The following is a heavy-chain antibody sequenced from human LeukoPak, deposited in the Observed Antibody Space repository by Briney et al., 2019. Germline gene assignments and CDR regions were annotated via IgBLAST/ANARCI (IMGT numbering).Heavy chain of an antibody. V-gene: IGHV3-23*01. Sequence: GGSLRLSCAASGFIFDSYGMHWVRQAPGKGLEWVSAISGSGGSTYYADSVKGRFTISRDNSKNTLYLQMNSLRAEDTAVYYCANQLYGDYLAPDYWGQGTLVTVSS. CDR2: ISGSGGST. CDR3: ANQLYGDYLAPDY. CDR1: GFIFDSYG. D-gene: IGHD4-17*01. J-gene: IGHJ4*02.